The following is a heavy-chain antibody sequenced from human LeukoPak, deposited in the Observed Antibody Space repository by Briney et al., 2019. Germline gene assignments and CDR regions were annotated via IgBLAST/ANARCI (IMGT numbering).Heavy chain of an antibody. J-gene: IGHJ3*02. CDR3: ARDHFTLTYYYDSSGYYYDAFDI. V-gene: IGHV1-69*01. Sequence: AVKVPCKASGGTFTSYAISWVRQAPGQGLEWMGGIIPIFGTANYAQKFQGRVTITADESTSTAYMELSSLRSEDTAVYYCARDHFTLTYYYDSSGYYYDAFDIWGQGTMVTVSS. CDR1: GGTFTSYA. D-gene: IGHD3-22*01. CDR2: IIPIFGTA.